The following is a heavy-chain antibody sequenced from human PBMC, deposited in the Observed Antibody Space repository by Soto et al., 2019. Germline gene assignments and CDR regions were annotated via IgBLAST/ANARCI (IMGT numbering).Heavy chain of an antibody. Sequence: EVQLLESGGGLVQPGGSLRLSCAASGFTFSSYAMSWVRQAPGKGLEWVSAISGSGGSTYYADSVKGRFTISRDNSKNTLYLQMNSLRAEDTAVYYCAKVHGGRWVCGGDCYFFVTRTGRNYYFDYWGQGTLVTVSS. D-gene: IGHD2-21*02. J-gene: IGHJ4*02. V-gene: IGHV3-23*01. CDR2: ISGSGGST. CDR3: AKVHGGRWVCGGDCYFFVTRTGRNYYFDY. CDR1: GFTFSSYA.